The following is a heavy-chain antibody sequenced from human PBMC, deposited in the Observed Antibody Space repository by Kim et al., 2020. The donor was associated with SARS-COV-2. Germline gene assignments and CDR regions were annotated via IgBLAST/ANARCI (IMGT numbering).Heavy chain of an antibody. CDR1: GFTFSAYA. D-gene: IGHD3-22*01. V-gene: IGHV3-23*01. CDR3: ARYFGSSGSEFHH. Sequence: GGSLRLSCAASGFTFSAYAMSWVRQAPGKGLEWVSSISGSDDTTYYADSVKGRFIISRDNSNNALHLQMNSLRAEDTAVYYCARYFGSSGSEFHHWGQGTLVTVSS. J-gene: IGHJ1*01. CDR2: ISGSDDTT.